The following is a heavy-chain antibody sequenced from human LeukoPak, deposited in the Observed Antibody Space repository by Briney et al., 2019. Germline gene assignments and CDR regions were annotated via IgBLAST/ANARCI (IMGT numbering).Heavy chain of an antibody. CDR1: GGAFSSYT. CDR3: ARDVRYSSSTSCYPSNWFDP. J-gene: IGHJ5*02. D-gene: IGHD2-2*01. CDR2: IIPILGIA. V-gene: IGHV1-69*04. Sequence: ASVKVSCKASGGAFSSYTISWVRQAPGQGLEWMGRIIPILGIANYAQKFQGRVTITADKSTSTAYMELSSLRSEDTAVYYCARDVRYSSSTSCYPSNWFDPWGQGTLVTVSS.